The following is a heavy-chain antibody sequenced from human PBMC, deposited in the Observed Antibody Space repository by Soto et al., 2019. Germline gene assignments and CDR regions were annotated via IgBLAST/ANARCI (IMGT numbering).Heavy chain of an antibody. D-gene: IGHD2-2*02. CDR1: GFTFSSYA. CDR2: ISGSGVST. Sequence: GGSLRLSCAASGFTFSSYAMSWVRQAPGKGLEWVSAISGSGVSTYYADSVKGRFTISRDNSKNTLYLQMNSLRAEDTAVYYCAKDLGDIVVVPAAIIFDYWGQGTLVTVSS. V-gene: IGHV3-23*01. CDR3: AKDLGDIVVVPAAIIFDY. J-gene: IGHJ4*02.